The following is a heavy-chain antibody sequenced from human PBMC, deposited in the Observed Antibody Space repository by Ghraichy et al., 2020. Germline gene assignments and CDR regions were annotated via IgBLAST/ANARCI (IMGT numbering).Heavy chain of an antibody. CDR3: ARLLEYSSSSTHFDY. CDR2: IYYSGST. Sequence: SETLSLTCTVSGGSISSSSYYWGWIRQPPGKGLEWIGSIYYSGSTYYNPSLKSRVTISVDTSKNQFSLKLSSVTAADTAVYYCARLLEYSSSSTHFDYWGQGTLVTVSS. J-gene: IGHJ4*02. V-gene: IGHV4-39*01. D-gene: IGHD6-6*01. CDR1: GGSISSSSYY.